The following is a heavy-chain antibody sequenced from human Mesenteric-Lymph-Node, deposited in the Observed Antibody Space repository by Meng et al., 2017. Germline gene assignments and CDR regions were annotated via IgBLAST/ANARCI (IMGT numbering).Heavy chain of an antibody. Sequence: QVRLGQAGAEVKKPGASVRVSCKASCYTFTSYGISWVREAPGKGLEWMAWISAYNGNTNYAQKLQSRVTMTTDTSTSTAYMGLRSLRSDDTAVYYCARVEYSSSWTNWFDPWGQGTLVTVSS. J-gene: IGHJ5*02. CDR2: ISAYNGNT. CDR3: ARVEYSSSWTNWFDP. V-gene: IGHV1-18*01. D-gene: IGHD6-13*01. CDR1: CYTFTSYG.